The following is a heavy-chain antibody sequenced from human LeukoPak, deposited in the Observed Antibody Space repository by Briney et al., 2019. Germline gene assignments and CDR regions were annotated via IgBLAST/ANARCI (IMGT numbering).Heavy chain of an antibody. CDR1: GGTFSSYA. J-gene: IGHJ3*02. CDR3: ARVCSSTSCQRGAFDI. Sequence: ASVKASCKASGGTFSSYAISWVRQAPGQGLEWMGWINPNSGGTNYAQKFQGRVTMTRDTSISTAYMELSRLRSDDTAVYYCARVCSSTSCQRGAFDIWGQGTMVTVSS. V-gene: IGHV1-2*02. CDR2: INPNSGGT. D-gene: IGHD2-2*01.